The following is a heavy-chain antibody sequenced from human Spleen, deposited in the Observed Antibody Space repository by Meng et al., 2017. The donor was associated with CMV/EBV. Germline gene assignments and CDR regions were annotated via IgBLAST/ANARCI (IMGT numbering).Heavy chain of an antibody. CDR2: INPNSGGT. CDR1: GYTLTGYS. J-gene: IGHJ5*02. CDR3: ARGDIVVGWFDP. V-gene: IGHV1-2*02. Sequence: CKASGYTLTGYSIHWVRQAPGQGLEWMGWINPNSGGTNYAQKFQGRVTMTTDTSISTAYMELSRLRSDDTAVYYCARGDIVVGWFDPWGQGTLVTVSS. D-gene: IGHD2-2*01.